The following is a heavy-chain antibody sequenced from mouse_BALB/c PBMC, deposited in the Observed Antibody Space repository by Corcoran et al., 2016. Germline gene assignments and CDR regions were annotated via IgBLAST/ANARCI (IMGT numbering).Heavy chain of an antibody. CDR3: TREPYAMDY. CDR1: EYTFTNYG. Sequence: QIQLVQSGPELKKPGETVKISCKASEYTFTNYGMNWVKQAPGKDLKWMGWINTYTGEPTYADDFKGRFAFSLETSASTAYLQINNLKNEDTATYFCTREPYAMDYWGQGTSVTVSS. V-gene: IGHV9-3-1*01. CDR2: INTYTGEP. J-gene: IGHJ4*01.